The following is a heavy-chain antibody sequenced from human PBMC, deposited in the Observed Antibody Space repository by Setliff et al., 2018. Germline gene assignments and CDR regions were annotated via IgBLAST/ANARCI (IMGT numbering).Heavy chain of an antibody. CDR3: ARAYYDSSGYYPLVY. Sequence: SGPTLVNPTETLTLTCTVSGFSLSNARMGVSWIRQPPGKALEWLAHIFSNDEKSYSTSLKSRLTISEDTSKSQVVLTMTNMDPVDTATYYCARAYYDSSGYYPLVYWGQGTLVTV. J-gene: IGHJ4*02. CDR1: GFSLSNARMG. D-gene: IGHD3-22*01. CDR2: IFSNDEK. V-gene: IGHV2-26*01.